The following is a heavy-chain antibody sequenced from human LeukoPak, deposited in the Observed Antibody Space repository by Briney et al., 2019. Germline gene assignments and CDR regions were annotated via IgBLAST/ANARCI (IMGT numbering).Heavy chain of an antibody. CDR3: ARELYGEQPRGSHYCYYYYMDV. Sequence: GASVKVSCKASGYTFSDYYMHWVRQAPGQGLEWMGWINPNSGGTKCAQKFQGRVTMTRDMSTSTVYMELSSLRSEDTAVYYCARELYGEQPRGSHYCYYYYMDVWGKGTTVTVSS. CDR2: INPNSGGT. V-gene: IGHV1-2*02. J-gene: IGHJ6*03. D-gene: IGHD3-10*01. CDR1: GYTFSDYY.